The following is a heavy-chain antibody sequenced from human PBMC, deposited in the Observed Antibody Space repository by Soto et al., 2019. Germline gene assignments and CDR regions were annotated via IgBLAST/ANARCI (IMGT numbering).Heavy chain of an antibody. CDR1: GFTFSSYD. CDR2: IGTAGDT. V-gene: IGHV3-13*01. Sequence: GESLKISCAASGFTFSSYDMHWVRQATGKGLEWVSAIGTAGDTYYPGSVKGRFTISRENAKNSLYLQMNSLRAGDTAVYYCARSVEGDNVLSPWGQGSLVTVSS. CDR3: ARSVEGDNVLSP. D-gene: IGHD2-8*01. J-gene: IGHJ5*02.